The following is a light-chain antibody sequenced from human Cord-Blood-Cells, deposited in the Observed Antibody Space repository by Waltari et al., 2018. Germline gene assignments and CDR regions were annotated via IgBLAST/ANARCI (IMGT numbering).Light chain of an antibody. J-gene: IGKJ3*01. CDR1: QSISSY. CDR2: AAS. V-gene: IGKV1-39*01. CDR3: QQSYSTPFT. Sequence: DIQMTQSPSSLSASVGDRVTITCRASQSISSYLNWYQQKPGEAPKLLIYAASSLQSGVPSRFSGSVSGTDFTLTISSLQPEDFATYYCQQSYSTPFTFGPGTKVDIK.